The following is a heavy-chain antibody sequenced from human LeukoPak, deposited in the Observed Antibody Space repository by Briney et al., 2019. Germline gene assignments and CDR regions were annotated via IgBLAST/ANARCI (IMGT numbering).Heavy chain of an antibody. CDR1: GGSISSYY. V-gene: IGHV4-59*01. D-gene: IGHD5-24*01. Sequence: SETLSLTCTVSGGSISSYYWSWIRQPPGKGLEWIGYIYYSGSTNYNPSLKSRVTISVDTSKNQFSLKLSSVTAADTAVYYCARDSGDGYIDYWGQGTLVTVSS. CDR3: ARDSGDGYIDY. CDR2: IYYSGST. J-gene: IGHJ4*02.